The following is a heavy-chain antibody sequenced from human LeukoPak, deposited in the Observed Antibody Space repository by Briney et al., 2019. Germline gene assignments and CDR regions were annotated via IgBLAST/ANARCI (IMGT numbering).Heavy chain of an antibody. Sequence: EASVKVSCKASGYTFTGYYLHWVRQAPGQGLEWIGWINPNSGGTNYAQKFQGRVTMTRDTSISTVYMDLNRLRSDDTAVYYCARDRGDRSDYSDYFFDYWGQGTLVTVSS. CDR2: INPNSGGT. CDR1: GYTFTGYY. V-gene: IGHV1-2*02. D-gene: IGHD4-11*01. CDR3: ARDRGDRSDYSDYFFDY. J-gene: IGHJ4*02.